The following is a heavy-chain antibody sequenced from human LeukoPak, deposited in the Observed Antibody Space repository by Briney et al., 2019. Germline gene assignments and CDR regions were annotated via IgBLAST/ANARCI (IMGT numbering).Heavy chain of an antibody. CDR1: GFTFSSYG. CDR2: IRYDGSNK. Sequence: GGSLRLSCAASGFTFSSYGMHWVRQAPGKGLERVAFIRYDGSNKYYADSVKGRFTITRDNSKNTLYLQMNSLRAEDTAVYYCAKGYDSSGYNFDYWGQGTLVTVSS. D-gene: IGHD3-22*01. V-gene: IGHV3-30*02. J-gene: IGHJ4*02. CDR3: AKGYDSSGYNFDY.